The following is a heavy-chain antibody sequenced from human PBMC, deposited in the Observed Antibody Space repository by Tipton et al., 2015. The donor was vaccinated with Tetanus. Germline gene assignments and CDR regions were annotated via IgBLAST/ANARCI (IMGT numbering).Heavy chain of an antibody. J-gene: IGHJ5*02. D-gene: IGHD4-17*01. CDR2: IYYSGST. Sequence: TLSLTCTVSGGSVSSGSYYWSWIRQPPGKGLEWIGYIYYSGSTNYNPSLKSRVTISVDTSKNQFSLKLSSVTAADTAVYYCAREIGDDNDYGDYLLSFYKLHWFDPWGQGTLVTVSS. CDR3: AREIGDDNDYGDYLLSFYKLHWFDP. V-gene: IGHV4-61*01. CDR1: GGSVSSGSYY.